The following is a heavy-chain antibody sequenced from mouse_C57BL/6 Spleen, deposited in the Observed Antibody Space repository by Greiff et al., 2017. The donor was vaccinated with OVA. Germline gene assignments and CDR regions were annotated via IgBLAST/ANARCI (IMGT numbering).Heavy chain of an antibody. CDR3: ASLYDGYYDYAMDY. J-gene: IGHJ4*01. D-gene: IGHD2-3*01. CDR2: ISYDGSN. V-gene: IGHV3-6*01. Sequence: DVKLQESGPGLVKPSQSLSLTCSVTGYSITSGYYWNWIRQFPGNKLEWMGYISYDGSNNYNPSLKNRISITRDTSKNQFFLKLNSVTTEDTATYYCASLYDGYYDYAMDYWGQGTSVTVSS. CDR1: GYSITSGYY.